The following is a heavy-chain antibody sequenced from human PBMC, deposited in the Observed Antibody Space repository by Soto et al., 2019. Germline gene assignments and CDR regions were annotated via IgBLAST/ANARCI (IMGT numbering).Heavy chain of an antibody. J-gene: IGHJ3*02. V-gene: IGHV4-30-4*01. CDR2: IYYSGST. D-gene: IGHD3-22*01. Sequence: SETLSLTCTVSGGSISSGVHYWSWIRQSPGRGLEWIGYIYYSGSTYYNPSLKSRLTISADTSKNQFSLNLRSVTAADTAVYYCATPDYDSKGYAFDIWGQGTMVTVSS. CDR3: ATPDYDSKGYAFDI. CDR1: GGSISSGVHY.